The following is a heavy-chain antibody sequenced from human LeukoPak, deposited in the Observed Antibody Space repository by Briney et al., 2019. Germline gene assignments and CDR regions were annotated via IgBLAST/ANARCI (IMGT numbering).Heavy chain of an antibody. CDR1: GFTFSSYG. D-gene: IGHD3-22*01. V-gene: IGHV3-30*18. J-gene: IGHJ4*02. CDR3: AKGVRYDSSGYYLGFDY. CDR2: ISYGGSSK. Sequence: PGGSLRLSCAASGFTFSSYGMHWVRQAPGKGLEWVAVISYGGSSKYYADSVKGRFTISRDNSKNTLYLQMNSLRAEDTAVYYCAKGVRYDSSGYYLGFDYWGQGTLVTVSS.